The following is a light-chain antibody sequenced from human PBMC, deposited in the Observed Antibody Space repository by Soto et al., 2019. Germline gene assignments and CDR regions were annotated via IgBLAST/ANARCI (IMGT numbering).Light chain of an antibody. CDR1: QDINSW. V-gene: IGKV1-12*02. CDR2: AAS. CDR3: QLAYSVPFA. Sequence: DIQMTQSPSSVSASVGDRVTITCRASQDINSWLAWYQQKPGKAPKLLIDAASTLQSGVPSRFSGTGSGTDCTLTISSLQPEDSATYYCQLAYSVPFAFGPGTKVDIK. J-gene: IGKJ3*01.